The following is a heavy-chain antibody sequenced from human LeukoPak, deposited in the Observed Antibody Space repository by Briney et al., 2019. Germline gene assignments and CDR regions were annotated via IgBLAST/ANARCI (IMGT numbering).Heavy chain of an antibody. CDR3: ARDRGSGWEPFDS. CDR2: IFYNGIT. V-gene: IGHV4-59*01. J-gene: IGHJ4*02. D-gene: IGHD6-19*01. Sequence: SETLSLTCIVSGDSMSRYYWSWIRQPPGKGLEWVGYIFYNGITNYNPSLASRVSISIDTSKNQFSLKLRSVTAADTATYHCARDRGSGWEPFDSWGQGTLVTVSS. CDR1: GDSMSRYY.